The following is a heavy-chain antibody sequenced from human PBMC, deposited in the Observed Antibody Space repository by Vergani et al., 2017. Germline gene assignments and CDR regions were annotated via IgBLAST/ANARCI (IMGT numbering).Heavy chain of an antibody. V-gene: IGHV3-33*08. CDR3: ARDSDSSSPAIDY. J-gene: IGHJ4*02. CDR1: GFTFSSYE. CDR2: IWYDGSNK. Sequence: VQLVESGGGLVQPGGSLRLSCAASGFTFSSYEMNWVRQAPGKGLEWVAVIWYDGSNKYYADSVKGRFTISRDNSKNTLYLQMNSLRAEDTAVYYCARDSDSSSPAIDYWGQGTLVTVSS. D-gene: IGHD6-13*01.